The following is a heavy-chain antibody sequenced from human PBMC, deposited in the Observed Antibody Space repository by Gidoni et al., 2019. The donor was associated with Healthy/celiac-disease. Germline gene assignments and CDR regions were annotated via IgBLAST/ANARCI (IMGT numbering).Heavy chain of an antibody. V-gene: IGHV3-30*01. D-gene: IGHD3-22*01. CDR2: ISYDGSNK. Sequence: QVQPVESGGGVVQPGRSLSLSCAASGFTFSSYAMHWVRQAPGKGLEWVAVISYDGSNKYYADSVKGRFTISRDNSKNTLYLQMNSLRAEDTAVYYCARGSYYYDSSGYPDYWGQGTLVTVSS. CDR1: GFTFSSYA. CDR3: ARGSYYYDSSGYPDY. J-gene: IGHJ4*02.